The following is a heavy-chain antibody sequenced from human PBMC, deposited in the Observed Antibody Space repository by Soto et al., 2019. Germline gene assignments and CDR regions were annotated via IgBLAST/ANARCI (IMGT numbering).Heavy chain of an antibody. J-gene: IGHJ5*02. CDR1: GYTXSGYY. Sequence: SXKVSFKASGYTXSGYYMHLVRQAPGQGLEWMGWINPNSGGTNYAQKFQGRVTMTRDTSISTAYMEMSRLRSDDTAVYYCAKSITGTTLITWGQGTLGTVSS. CDR2: INPNSGGT. CDR3: AKSITGTTLIT. V-gene: IGHV1-2*02. D-gene: IGHD1-20*01.